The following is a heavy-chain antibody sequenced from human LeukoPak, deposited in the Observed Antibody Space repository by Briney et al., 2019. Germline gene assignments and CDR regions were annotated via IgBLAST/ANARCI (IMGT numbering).Heavy chain of an antibody. D-gene: IGHD4-23*01. CDR3: ARFPSVVRLPNAPDY. V-gene: IGHV5-51*01. CDR1: GSIFTSYW. CDR2: IYPGDSDT. J-gene: IGHJ4*02. Sequence: GASLQISCKASGSIFTSYWIGWGRQMPGKDLELRGIIYPGDSDTRYSPSFEGQVTISADKSMSTAYLQWSRLKASDTAMYYCARFPSVVRLPNAPDYRGQGALVTGCS.